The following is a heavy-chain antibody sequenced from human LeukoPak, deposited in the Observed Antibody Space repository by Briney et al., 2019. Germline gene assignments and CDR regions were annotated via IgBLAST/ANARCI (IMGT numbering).Heavy chain of an antibody. CDR1: GFTFRSYW. V-gene: IGHV3-7*01. J-gene: IGHJ4*02. CDR2: IKQDGSEK. Sequence: GGSLRLSCAASGFTFRSYWMSWVRQAPGKGLEWVANIKQDGSEKYYVDSVKGRFTISRDNAKNSLYLQINSLRAEDTAVYYCARVVVVTPFDHWGQGTLVTVSS. CDR3: ARVVVVTPFDH. D-gene: IGHD2-21*02.